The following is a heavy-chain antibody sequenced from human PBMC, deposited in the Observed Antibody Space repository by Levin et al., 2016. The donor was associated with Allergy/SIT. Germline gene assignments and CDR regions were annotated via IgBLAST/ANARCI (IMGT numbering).Heavy chain of an antibody. D-gene: IGHD2-21*01. V-gene: IGHV5-51*01. J-gene: IGHJ4*02. CDR3: ARHESAGPILLDS. Sequence: KVSCKGSGYRFNSYWIAWVRQLPGRGLEWMGIIYPGDSDTRYSPSFQGQVTISVDKSIGTAYLQWNSLQSSDTAIYFCARHESAGPILLDSWGQGTQVTVSS. CDR1: GYRFNSYW. CDR2: IYPGDSDT.